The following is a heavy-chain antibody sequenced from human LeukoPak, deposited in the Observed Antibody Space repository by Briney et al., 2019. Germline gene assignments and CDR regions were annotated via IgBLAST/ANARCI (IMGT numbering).Heavy chain of an antibody. D-gene: IGHD2-15*01. CDR2: IYPGDSDT. J-gene: IGHJ3*02. CDR3: VRRGYCSGGDCFSNVFDI. CDR1: GYSFTIYW. V-gene: IGHV5-51*01. Sequence: GESLKISCKGSGYSFTIYWIGWVRQMPGKGLEWMGIIYPGDSDTRYIPSFQGQVTISADKSISTAYLQWSSLKASDTAMYYCVRRGYCSGGDCFSNVFDIWGQGTMVTVSS.